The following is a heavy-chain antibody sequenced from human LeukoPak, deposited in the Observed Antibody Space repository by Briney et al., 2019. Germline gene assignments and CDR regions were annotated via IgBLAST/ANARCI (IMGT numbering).Heavy chain of an antibody. CDR1: GFTFDDYG. V-gene: IGHV3-20*01. J-gene: IGHJ3*02. CDR3: ARMIYGSGSYLDAFDI. CDR2: INWNGGST. D-gene: IGHD3-10*01. Sequence: GGSLRLSCAASGFTFDDYGMSWVRQAPGKGLEWVSGINWNGGSTGYADSVKGRFTISRDNAKNSLDLQMNSLRAEDTALYHCARMIYGSGSYLDAFDIWGQGTMVTVSS.